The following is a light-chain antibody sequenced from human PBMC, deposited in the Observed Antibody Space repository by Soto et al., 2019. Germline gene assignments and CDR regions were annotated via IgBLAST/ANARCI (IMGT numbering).Light chain of an antibody. J-gene: IGKJ1*01. CDR3: QQYNTYLWT. CDR2: KAS. V-gene: IGKV1-5*03. CDR1: QSISSW. Sequence: DIQMTHSPSTLSASVGDRVTITFRASQSISSWLAWYQQKPGKAPKLLIYKASSLESGVPSRFSGSGSGTEFSLTISSLQPDDFATYYCQQYNTYLWTFGQGTKVDIK.